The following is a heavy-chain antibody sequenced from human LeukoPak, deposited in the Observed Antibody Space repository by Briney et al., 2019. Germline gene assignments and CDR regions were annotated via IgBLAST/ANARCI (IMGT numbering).Heavy chain of an antibody. J-gene: IGHJ4*02. CDR1: GFTFSDHY. CDR2: ITNKANSYTT. CDR3: TRGPPDY. V-gene: IGHV3-72*01. Sequence: GGSLTLSCAASGFTFSDHYMDWLRQAPGKAREWVGRITNKANSYTTEYAASVKGRFTISRDDSKNSLYLQMNSLKTEDTAVYYCTRGPPDYWGQGTLVTVSS. D-gene: IGHD1-14*01.